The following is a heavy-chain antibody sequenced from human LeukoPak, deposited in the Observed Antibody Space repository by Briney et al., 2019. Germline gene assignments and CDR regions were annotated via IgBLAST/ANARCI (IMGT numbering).Heavy chain of an antibody. J-gene: IGHJ4*02. Sequence: GGSLRLSCATSGFTFSSSAMSWVRQPPGKGLAWVSTISGSGGGTYYADSVKGRFTISRDNSMNTLYLQMNSLRAEDTAVFYCGKLFYSSGMYHFDYWGQGTLVTVSS. CDR3: GKLFYSSGMYHFDY. CDR2: ISGSGGGT. V-gene: IGHV3-23*01. D-gene: IGHD3-10*01. CDR1: GFTFSSSA.